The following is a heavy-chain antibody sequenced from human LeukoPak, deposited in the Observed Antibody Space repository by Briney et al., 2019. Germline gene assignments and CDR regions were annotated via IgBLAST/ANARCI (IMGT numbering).Heavy chain of an antibody. J-gene: IGHJ3*01. CDR2: INHSGST. CDR3: ARTQLRRTPMTRGWSSGDAFDV. Sequence: PSETLSLTCIVSGASISRGDYHWSWIRQPPGKGLEWIGEINHSGSTNYGPSLKSRVTISVDTSKNQFSLTLNSVTAADTAIYYCARTQLRRTPMTRGWSSGDAFDVWGQGTMVTVSS. D-gene: IGHD3-10*01. V-gene: IGHV4-34*01. CDR1: GASISRGDYH.